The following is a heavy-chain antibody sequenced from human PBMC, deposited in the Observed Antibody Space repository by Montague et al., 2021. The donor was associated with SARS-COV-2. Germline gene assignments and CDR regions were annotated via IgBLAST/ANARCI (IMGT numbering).Heavy chain of an antibody. CDR2: IYYSGST. Sequence: SETLSLTCTVSGGSISSSSHYWGWIRQPPGKGLEWIGSIYYSGSTYYNPSLKSRVTISVDTSKNQFSLKLSSVTAADTAVYYCARGSGWMGNAFDIWGQGTMVTVSS. V-gene: IGHV4-39*07. J-gene: IGHJ3*02. CDR3: ARGSGWMGNAFDI. D-gene: IGHD6-19*01. CDR1: GGSISSSSHY.